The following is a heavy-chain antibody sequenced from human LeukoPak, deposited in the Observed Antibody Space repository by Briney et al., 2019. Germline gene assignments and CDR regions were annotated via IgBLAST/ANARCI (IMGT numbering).Heavy chain of an antibody. J-gene: IGHJ4*02. CDR1: GFTFSNYG. V-gene: IGHV3-30*02. D-gene: IGHD4-17*01. CDR3: ARDRSNGDYAFDY. CDR2: IRYDGSNK. Sequence: PGGSLRLSCAASGFTFSNYGMHWVRQAPGKGLEWVAFIRYDGSNKYYADSVKGRFTISRDNSKNTLYLQMNSLRAEDTAVYYCARDRSNGDYAFDYWGQGALVTLSS.